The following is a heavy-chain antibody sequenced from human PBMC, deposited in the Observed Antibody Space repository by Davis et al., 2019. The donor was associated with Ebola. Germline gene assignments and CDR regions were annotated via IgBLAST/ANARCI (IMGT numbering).Heavy chain of an antibody. CDR1: GGSISTYH. CDR2: ISYTGNT. CDR3: ARGPSIANFDY. D-gene: IGHD6-6*01. V-gene: IGHV4-59*12. J-gene: IGHJ4*02. Sequence: MPSETLSLTCTVSGGSISTYHWNWIRQSPGKGLEWIGFISYTGNTNYNPSLKSRVTISVDTSKNQFSLKLSSVSAADTAVYYCARGPSIANFDYWGQGTLVTVSS.